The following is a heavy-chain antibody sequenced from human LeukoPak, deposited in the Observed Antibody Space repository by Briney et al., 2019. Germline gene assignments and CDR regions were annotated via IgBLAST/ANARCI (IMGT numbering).Heavy chain of an antibody. CDR1: GFTFSSYA. CDR3: ARDLGYYDSSGYRPQVPGRGMDV. Sequence: PGGSLRLSCAASGFTFSSYAMHWVRQAPGKGLEWVAVISYDGSNKYYADSVKGRFTISRDNSKNTLYLQMNSLRAEDTAVYYCARDLGYYDSSGYRPQVPGRGMDVWGQGTTVTVSS. D-gene: IGHD3-22*01. CDR2: ISYDGSNK. V-gene: IGHV3-30-3*01. J-gene: IGHJ6*02.